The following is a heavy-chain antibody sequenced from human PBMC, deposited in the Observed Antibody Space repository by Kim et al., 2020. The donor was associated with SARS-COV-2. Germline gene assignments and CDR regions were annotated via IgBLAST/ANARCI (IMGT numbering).Heavy chain of an antibody. Sequence: ASVKVSCKASGYTFTGYYMHWVRQAPGQGLEWMGRINPNSGGTNYAQKFQGRVTMTRDTSISTAYMELSRLRSDDTAVYYCARADGRYYDCVWGSTSYDYWGQGTLVTVSS. D-gene: IGHD3-16*01. V-gene: IGHV1-2*06. CDR2: INPNSGGT. J-gene: IGHJ4*01. CDR3: ARADGRYYDCVWGSTSYDY. CDR1: GYTFTGYY.